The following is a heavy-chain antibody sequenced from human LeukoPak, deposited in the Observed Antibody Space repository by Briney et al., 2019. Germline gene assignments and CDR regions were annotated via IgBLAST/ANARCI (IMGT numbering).Heavy chain of an antibody. D-gene: IGHD3-10*01. CDR2: LNPNNGDT. CDR1: GYTFTASY. J-gene: IGHJ3*02. Sequence: GASVKVSCKASGYTFTASYMHWVRQAPGQGLECMGWLNPNNGDTKDAQKFQGRVTMTRDTSINTAYMELSRLRCDDTAVYYCARATTHLWFGEGGNALDIWGQGTMVTVSS. V-gene: IGHV1-2*02. CDR3: ARATTHLWFGEGGNALDI.